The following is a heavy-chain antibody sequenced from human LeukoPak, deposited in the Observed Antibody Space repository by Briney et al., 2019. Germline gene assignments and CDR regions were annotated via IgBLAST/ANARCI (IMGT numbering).Heavy chain of an antibody. CDR2: IYSGGST. CDR1: GFTVSSNY. CDR3: ARPFGGYYDSSGLYY. Sequence: GGSLRLSCAASGFTVSSNYMSWVRQAPGKGLEWVSVIYSGGSTYYADSVKGRFTISRDNSKNTLYLQMNSLRAEDTAVYYCARPFGGYYDSSGLYYWGHGTLVTVSS. D-gene: IGHD3-22*01. J-gene: IGHJ4*01. V-gene: IGHV3-53*01.